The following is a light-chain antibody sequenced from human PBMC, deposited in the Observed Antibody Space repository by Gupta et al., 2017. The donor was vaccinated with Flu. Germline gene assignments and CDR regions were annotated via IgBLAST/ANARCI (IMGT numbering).Light chain of an antibody. CDR2: GTS. CDR1: QSVSTTH. Sequence: EIVLTLSPATLSLSPGERATLSCRASQSVSTTHLAWYQQKPGQAPRLLIDGTSSRATGIPDRFSGSGSGTDFTLTISRREPEDFAVYYGQQSDSSPLVYTFGQGTKLEIK. J-gene: IGKJ2*01. CDR3: QQSDSSPLVYT. V-gene: IGKV3-20*01.